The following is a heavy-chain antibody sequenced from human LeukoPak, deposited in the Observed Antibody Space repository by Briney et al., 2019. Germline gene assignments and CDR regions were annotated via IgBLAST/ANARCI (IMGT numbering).Heavy chain of an antibody. CDR1: GGSFSGYY. CDR3: ARGTRAGGYTPPRWGSVYY. CDR2: INHSGST. J-gene: IGHJ4*02. D-gene: IGHD5-18*01. V-gene: IGHV4-34*01. Sequence: PSETLSLTCAVYGGSFSGYYWGWIRQPPGKGLEWIGEINHSGSTNYNPSLKSRVTISVDTSRNQFSVKLSAVTAADPAVYHCARGTRAGGYTPPRWGSVYYWGQGTLVTVSS.